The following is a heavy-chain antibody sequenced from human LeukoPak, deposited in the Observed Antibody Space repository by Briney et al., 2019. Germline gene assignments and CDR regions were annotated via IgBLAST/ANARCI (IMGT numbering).Heavy chain of an antibody. CDR3: ARGIGLWFGALSYFDY. D-gene: IGHD3-10*01. CDR2: ISSSSSTI. Sequence: PGGSLRLSCAASGFTFSSYSMNWVRQAPGKGLEWVSYISSSSSTIYYADSVKGRFTISRDNAKNSLYLQMNSLRAEDTAVYYCARGIGLWFGALSYFDYWGQGTLVTVSS. CDR1: GFTFSSYS. V-gene: IGHV3-48*04. J-gene: IGHJ4*02.